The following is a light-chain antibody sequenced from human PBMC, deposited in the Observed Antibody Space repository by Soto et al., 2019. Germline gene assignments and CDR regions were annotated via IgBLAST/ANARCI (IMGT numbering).Light chain of an antibody. J-gene: IGKJ1*01. Sequence: LTQSPGTLTLSPGERATPPCRASQSVSSSYLAWYQQKPGQAPRLLIYGATNRATGIPDRCSGSGSGTDFTLTISRLEPEDFAVYYCQQYGSSPRTFCQGTTVDIK. CDR3: QQYGSSPRT. V-gene: IGKV3-20*01. CDR2: GAT. CDR1: QSVSSSY.